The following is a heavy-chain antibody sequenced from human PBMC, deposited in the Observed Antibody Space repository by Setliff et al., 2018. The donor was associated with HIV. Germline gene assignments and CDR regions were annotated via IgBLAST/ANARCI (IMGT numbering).Heavy chain of an antibody. Sequence: GSLRLSCSPSGFNFNTYWMTWVRQSPGKGLEWVANIKQDESEKYYVDSVEGRFTSSRDNAKYLVYLQMANLRVEDTAVYFCARGRGVFDLWGRGTLVTVSS. CDR3: ARGRGVFDL. V-gene: IGHV3-7*01. J-gene: IGHJ2*01. CDR2: IKQDESEK. CDR1: GFNFNTYW. D-gene: IGHD2-8*01.